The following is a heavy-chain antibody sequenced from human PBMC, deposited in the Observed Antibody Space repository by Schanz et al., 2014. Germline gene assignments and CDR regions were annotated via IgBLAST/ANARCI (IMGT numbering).Heavy chain of an antibody. Sequence: QVQLVQSGAEVKKPGASVKVSCKASGYTFSTYPINWVRQAPGQGLEWIGWISAQTGDTRYAQKMQGRVTMTRDVSSTTAFLELRSLRYDDTAVYYCARGRTFDYWGQGTLVTVSS. CDR3: ARGRTFDY. CDR2: ISAQTGDT. V-gene: IGHV1-18*04. J-gene: IGHJ4*02. CDR1: GYTFSTYP.